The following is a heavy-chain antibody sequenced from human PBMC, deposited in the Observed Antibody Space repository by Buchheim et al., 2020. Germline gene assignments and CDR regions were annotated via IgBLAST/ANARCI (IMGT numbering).Heavy chain of an antibody. D-gene: IGHD2-15*01. CDR2: SSSSSSTI. V-gene: IGHV3-48*01. CDR1: GFTFSSYS. CDR3: ASRYCSGGSCSQYFDY. Sequence: EVQLVESGGGLVQPGGSLRLSCAASGFTFSSYSMNWVRQAPGKGLEWVSYSSSSSSTIYYADSVKGRFTISRDNAKNSLYLQMNSLRAEDTAVYYCASRYCSGGSCSQYFDYWGQGTL. J-gene: IGHJ4*02.